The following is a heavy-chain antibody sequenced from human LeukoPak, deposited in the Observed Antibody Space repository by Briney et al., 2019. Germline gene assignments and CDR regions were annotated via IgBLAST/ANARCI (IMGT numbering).Heavy chain of an antibody. J-gene: IGHJ6*02. Sequence: GASVKVSCKASGYTFTSYGISWVRQAPGQGLEWMGWINPNSGGTNYAQKFQGWVTMTRDTSISTAYMELSRLRSDDTAVYYCARETAAEHGMDVWGQGTTVTVSS. CDR1: GYTFTSYG. D-gene: IGHD1-14*01. CDR2: INPNSGGT. V-gene: IGHV1-2*04. CDR3: ARETAAEHGMDV.